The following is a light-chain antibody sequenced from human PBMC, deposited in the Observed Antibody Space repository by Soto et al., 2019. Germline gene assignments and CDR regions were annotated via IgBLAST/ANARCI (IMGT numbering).Light chain of an antibody. Sequence: DIQMTQSPSSLSASVGDRVTITCRASQSISTFLNWYQQKPGKAPKLLIYAASSLQSGVPSRFSGSGSETDFTLTIRSLQPEDFATYYCQHGYVAPYSFGQGT. V-gene: IGKV1-39*01. CDR3: QHGYVAPYS. CDR2: AAS. CDR1: QSISTF. J-gene: IGKJ2*03.